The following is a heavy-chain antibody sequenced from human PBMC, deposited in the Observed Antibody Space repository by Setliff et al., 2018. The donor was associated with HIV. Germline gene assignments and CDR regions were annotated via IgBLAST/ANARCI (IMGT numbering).Heavy chain of an antibody. J-gene: IGHJ6*03. CDR3: ARDSGGWYPTGDYYYYYMDV. V-gene: IGHV3-23*01. CDR2: ITGSGIST. Sequence: ETLSLSCAASGFTFSSYAMTWVRQAPGKGLEWVASITGSGISTYHADFVKGRFTISRDKSKNTLYLQMNSLRAEDTAVYYCARDSGGWYPTGDYYYYYMDVWGKGTTVTVSS. D-gene: IGHD6-19*01. CDR1: GFTFSSYA.